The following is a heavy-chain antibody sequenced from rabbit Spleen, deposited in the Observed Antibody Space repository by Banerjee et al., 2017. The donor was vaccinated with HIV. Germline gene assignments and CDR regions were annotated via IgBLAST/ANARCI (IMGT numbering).Heavy chain of an antibody. CDR3: ARDLTGVIGWNFNL. CDR2: ILNDASSA. D-gene: IGHD1-1*01. J-gene: IGHJ4*01. V-gene: IGHV1S40*01. CDR1: GSDMSSN. Sequence: QSLEESGGDLVKPGASLTLTCTASGSDMSSNRVWWVRQAPGKGLEWIGSILNDASSAAYANWAKGRFTISKTSSTTVTLQLTSLTAADTATYFCARDLTGVIGWNFNLWGPGTLVTVS.